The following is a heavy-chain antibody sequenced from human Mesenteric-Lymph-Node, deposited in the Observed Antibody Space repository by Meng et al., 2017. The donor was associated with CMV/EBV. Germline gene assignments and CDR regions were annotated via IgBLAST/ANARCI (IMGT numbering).Heavy chain of an antibody. Sequence: GESLKISCAASGFAVSSNYMSWVRQAPGKGLEWVSVIYSGGNTDYAESVKGRFTISRDNSKNTLYLQMNTLRAEDTAVYYCAGSWDDSGSSYPFDYWGQGTLVTVSS. CDR1: GFAVSSNY. V-gene: IGHV3-53*01. CDR2: IYSGGNT. J-gene: IGHJ4*02. D-gene: IGHD1-26*01. CDR3: AGSWDDSGSSYPFDY.